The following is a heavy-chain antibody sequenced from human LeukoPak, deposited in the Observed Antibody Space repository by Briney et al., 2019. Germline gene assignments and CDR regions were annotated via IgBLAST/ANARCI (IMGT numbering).Heavy chain of an antibody. V-gene: IGHV4-39*07. D-gene: IGHD3-22*01. CDR2: IYYSGST. Sequence: SETLSLTCTVSGGSISSSSYYWGWIRQPPGKGLEWIGSIYYSGSTYYNPSLKSRVTMSVDTSKNQFSLKLSSVTAADTAVYYCARDGEGRGYYDNNWFDPWGQGTLVTVSS. J-gene: IGHJ5*02. CDR1: GGSISSSSYY. CDR3: ARDGEGRGYYDNNWFDP.